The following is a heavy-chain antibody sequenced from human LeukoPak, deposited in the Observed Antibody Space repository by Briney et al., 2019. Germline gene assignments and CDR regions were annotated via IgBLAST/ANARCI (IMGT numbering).Heavy chain of an antibody. CDR3: ARGQEWELIDY. CDR2: MNPNSGNT. V-gene: IGHV1-8*03. J-gene: IGHJ4*02. Sequence: ASVKVSCKASGYTFTSYDINWVRQATGQGLEWMGWMNPNSGNTGYAQKFQGRVTITRNTSISTAYMELSSLRSEDTAAYYCARGQEWELIDYWGQGTLVTVSS. D-gene: IGHD1-26*01. CDR1: GYTFTSYD.